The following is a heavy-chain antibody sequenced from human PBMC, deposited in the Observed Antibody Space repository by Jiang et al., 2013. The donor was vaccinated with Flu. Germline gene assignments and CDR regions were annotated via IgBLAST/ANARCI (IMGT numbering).Heavy chain of an antibody. CDR2: INPSGGST. J-gene: IGHJ6*02. CDR3: ARSYYGGNSGGYYYYGMDV. V-gene: IGHV1-46*01. CDR1: GYTFTSYY. D-gene: IGHD4-23*01. Sequence: QVQLVESGAEVKKPGASVKVSCKASGYTFTSYYMHWVRQAPGQGLEWMGIINPSGGSTSYAQKFQGRVTMTRDTSTSTVYMELSSLRSEDTAVYYCARSYYGGNSGGYYYYGMDVWGQGTTVTV.